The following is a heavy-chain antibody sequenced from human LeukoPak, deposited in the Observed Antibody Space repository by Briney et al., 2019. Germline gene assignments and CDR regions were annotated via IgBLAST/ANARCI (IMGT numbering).Heavy chain of an antibody. J-gene: IGHJ3*02. V-gene: IGHV1-69*05. D-gene: IGHD1-26*01. Sequence: SVKVSCKASGYTFSSYAISWVRQAPGQGLEWMGGIIPIFGTANYAQKFQGRVTITTDESTSTAYMELSSLRSEDTAVYYCATSIVGALNAFDIWGQGTMVTVSS. CDR1: GYTFSSYA. CDR3: ATSIVGALNAFDI. CDR2: IIPIFGTA.